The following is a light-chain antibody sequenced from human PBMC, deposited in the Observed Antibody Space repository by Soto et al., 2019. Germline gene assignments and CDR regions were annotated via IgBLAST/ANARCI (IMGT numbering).Light chain of an antibody. Sequence: QSAVTQPRSVSGSPGQSVTLSCTGTSSDVGAYDYVSWYQQHPGKAPKLMIYDVSKRPSAVPDRFSGSKSGNTASLTISGLQAEDEADYYCCSYAGSYTLVLGGGTKVTVL. J-gene: IGLJ2*01. V-gene: IGLV2-11*01. CDR3: CSYAGSYTLV. CDR1: SSDVGAYDY. CDR2: DVS.